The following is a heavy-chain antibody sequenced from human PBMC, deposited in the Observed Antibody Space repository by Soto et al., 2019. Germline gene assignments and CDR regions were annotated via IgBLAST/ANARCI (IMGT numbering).Heavy chain of an antibody. D-gene: IGHD7-27*01. CDR1: GFSLSTSGVG. Sequence: QITLKESGPTLVKPTQTLTLTCTFSGFSLSTSGVGVGWIRQPPGKALEWLALIYWDDDKRYSPSLKSRLTITKDTSKIQVVLTMTNMDPVDTATYYCARPTGDLRWSAFDYWGQGTLVTVSS. CDR3: ARPTGDLRWSAFDY. V-gene: IGHV2-5*02. J-gene: IGHJ4*02. CDR2: IYWDDDK.